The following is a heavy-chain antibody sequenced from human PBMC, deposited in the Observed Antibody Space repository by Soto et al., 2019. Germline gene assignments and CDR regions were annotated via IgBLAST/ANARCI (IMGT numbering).Heavy chain of an antibody. Sequence: QVQLVQSGAEVKNPGASVKVSCKASGYTFTRYGIGWARQAPGQGLEWMGGINTYNGNTNYAQNVQGRVTLTTDTSTSTAYMELRSLTSNDTAIYYCAMVDVYVTPSPQDVWGQGTTVIVSS. CDR1: GYTFTRYG. CDR3: AMVDVYVTPSPQDV. J-gene: IGHJ6*02. V-gene: IGHV1-18*01. CDR2: INTYNGNT. D-gene: IGHD3-16*01.